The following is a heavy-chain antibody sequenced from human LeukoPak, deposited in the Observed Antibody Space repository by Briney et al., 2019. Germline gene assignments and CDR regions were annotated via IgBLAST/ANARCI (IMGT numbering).Heavy chain of an antibody. CDR1: GGTFSSYA. Sequence: GASVKVSCKASGGTFSSYAISWVRQAPGQGLEWMGGIIPIFGTANYAQKFQGRVTITTDESTSTAYMELSSLRSEDTAVYYCARAVVEMATYYCYMDVWGKGTTVTVSS. D-gene: IGHD5-24*01. J-gene: IGHJ6*03. V-gene: IGHV1-69*05. CDR2: IIPIFGTA. CDR3: ARAVVEMATYYCYMDV.